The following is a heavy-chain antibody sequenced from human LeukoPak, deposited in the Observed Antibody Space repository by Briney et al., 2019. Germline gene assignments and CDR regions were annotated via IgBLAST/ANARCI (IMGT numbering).Heavy chain of an antibody. CDR2: IHSSSNYI. V-gene: IGHV3-21*01. J-gene: IGHJ4*02. CDR1: GFTFSSYW. Sequence: PGGSLRLSCAASGFTFSSYWMNWVRQAPGRGLEWVSSIHSSSNYIYYTDSVKGRFIISRDNAKNSLYLQMNSLRAEDTAVYYCARFLGPGGNSYASGYWGQGTLVTVSS. D-gene: IGHD5-18*01. CDR3: ARFLGPGGNSYASGY.